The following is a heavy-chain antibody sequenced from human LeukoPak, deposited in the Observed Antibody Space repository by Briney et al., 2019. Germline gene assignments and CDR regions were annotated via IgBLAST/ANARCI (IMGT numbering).Heavy chain of an antibody. Sequence: KPSETLSLTCTVSGGSLSSCFFHWGRIRQPPGEGLEGVGSIYYSRSTYYNPSLKSRVTISVDTSKNQFSLKLSSVTAADTAVYYCASLTNYYGSGSYLLWGQGTLVTVSS. CDR3: ASLTNYYGSGSYLL. V-gene: IGHV4-39*01. CDR1: GGSLSSCFFH. D-gene: IGHD3-10*01. CDR2: IYYSRST. J-gene: IGHJ4*02.